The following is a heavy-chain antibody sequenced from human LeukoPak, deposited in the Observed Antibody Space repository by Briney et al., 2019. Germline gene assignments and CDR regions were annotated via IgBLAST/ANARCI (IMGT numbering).Heavy chain of an antibody. Sequence: ASVKVSCKASGYTFTSYAMHWVRQAPGQRLEWMGWINAGNGNTKYSQKFQGRVTITRDTSASTAYMELSSLRSDDTAMYYCARDWFCSASYCSDVFDIWGQGTMVTVFS. J-gene: IGHJ3*02. CDR1: GYTFTSYA. CDR3: ARDWFCSASYCSDVFDI. CDR2: INAGNGNT. V-gene: IGHV1-3*01. D-gene: IGHD3-3*01.